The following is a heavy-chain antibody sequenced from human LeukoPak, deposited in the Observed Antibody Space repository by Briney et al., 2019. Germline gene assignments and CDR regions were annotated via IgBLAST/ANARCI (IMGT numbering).Heavy chain of an antibody. CDR3: ARDWAYCGGGSCYSNY. J-gene: IGHJ4*02. CDR1: GFTFSSYW. Sequence: GGSLRLSCAASGFTFSSYWMSWVRQAPGKGLEWVANIKQDGSEKYYVDSVKGRFTITRDNAKNSLYLQINSVRAEATAVYYCARDWAYCGGGSCYSNYWGQGHLVTVSS. V-gene: IGHV3-7*01. CDR2: IKQDGSEK. D-gene: IGHD2-15*01.